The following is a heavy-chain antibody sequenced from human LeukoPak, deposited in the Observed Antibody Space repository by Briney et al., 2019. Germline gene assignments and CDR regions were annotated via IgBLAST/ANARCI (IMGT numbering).Heavy chain of an antibody. CDR1: GFTFSSYR. CDR3: ARTRYYQYFDY. D-gene: IGHD3-9*01. Sequence: GGSLRLSCAASGFTFSSYRMSWVRQAPGKGLEWVANIKQDGSEKYYVDSVKGRFTISRDNAKNSLYLQMNSLRAEDTAVYYCARTRYYQYFDYWGQGTLVTVSS. J-gene: IGHJ4*02. V-gene: IGHV3-7*03. CDR2: IKQDGSEK.